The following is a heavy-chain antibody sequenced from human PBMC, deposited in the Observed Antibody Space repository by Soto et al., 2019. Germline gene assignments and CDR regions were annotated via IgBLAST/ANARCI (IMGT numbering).Heavy chain of an antibody. V-gene: IGHV3-48*01. D-gene: IGHD6-13*01. CDR3: AREFDSSSWYVYGF. Sequence: EVQLVESGGGLVQPGGSLRLSCAASGFTFSSYSMNWVRQAPGKGLEWVSYISRSSSTMYYADSVKGRFTISRDNAKNSLYLQMNSLRAEDTAVYYCAREFDSSSWYVYGFWGQGTLVTVPS. J-gene: IGHJ4*02. CDR2: ISRSSSTM. CDR1: GFTFSSYS.